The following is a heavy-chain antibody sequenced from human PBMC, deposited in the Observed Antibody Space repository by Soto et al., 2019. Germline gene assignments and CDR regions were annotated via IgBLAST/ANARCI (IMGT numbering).Heavy chain of an antibody. Sequence: PSETLSLTCTVSGGSISSYYWSWIRQPPGKGLEWIEYIYYSKSTNYNPSLKSRVTISVDTSKNQFSLKLSSVTAADTAVYYCARFIDDYDFWSGPTIAFDIWGQGTMVTVSS. V-gene: IGHV4-59*01. CDR2: IYYSKST. D-gene: IGHD3-3*01. CDR3: ARFIDDYDFWSGPTIAFDI. J-gene: IGHJ3*02. CDR1: GGSISSYY.